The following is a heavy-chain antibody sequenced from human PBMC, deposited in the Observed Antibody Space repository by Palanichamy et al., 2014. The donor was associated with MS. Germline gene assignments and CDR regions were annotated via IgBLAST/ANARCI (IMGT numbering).Heavy chain of an antibody. V-gene: IGHV3-9*01. D-gene: IGHD3-3*01. CDR3: VKDPRSYWNGYEYYLDY. J-gene: IGHJ4*02. CDR1: GFNFDDYA. CDR2: ISWKSGSE. Sequence: EVQLVESGGGLVQPGRSLRLSCAASGFNFDDYAMHWVRQAPGKGLEWVSGISWKSGSEGYADSVKGRFTISRDNAKNSLYLQMNSLRSEDTALYYCVKDPRSYWNGYEYYLDYWGQGTLVTVSS.